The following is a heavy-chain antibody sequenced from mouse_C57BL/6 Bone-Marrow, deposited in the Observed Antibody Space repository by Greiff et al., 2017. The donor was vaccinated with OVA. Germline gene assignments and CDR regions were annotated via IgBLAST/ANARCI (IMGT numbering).Heavy chain of an antibody. CDR1: GYTFTSYG. CDR3: ARPVKDY. CDR2: IYPRSGNT. Sequence: QVHLKQSGAELARPGASVKLSCKASGYTFTSYGISWVKQRTGQGLEWIGEIYPRSGNTYYKSHSNVTTTLTADKSSSTAYMELRSLTSEDSAVYFCARPVKDYWGQGTSVTVSS. J-gene: IGHJ4*01. V-gene: IGHV1-81*01. D-gene: IGHD1-1*01.